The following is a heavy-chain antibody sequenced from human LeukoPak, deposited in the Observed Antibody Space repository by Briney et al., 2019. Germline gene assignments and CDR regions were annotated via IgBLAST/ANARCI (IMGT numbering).Heavy chain of an antibody. D-gene: IGHD2-15*01. CDR1: GFTFRDYW. V-gene: IGHV3-7*01. CDR3: TRMAWRSGPFDY. Sequence: PGGSLRLSCAAFGFTFRDYWISWVRQTPGKGLEWVANVKQDGGEKFYADSVKGRFTISRDNAKNSVLLQMNSLRVEDTAVYYCTRMAWRSGPFDYWGQGTLVTVSS. J-gene: IGHJ4*02. CDR2: VKQDGGEK.